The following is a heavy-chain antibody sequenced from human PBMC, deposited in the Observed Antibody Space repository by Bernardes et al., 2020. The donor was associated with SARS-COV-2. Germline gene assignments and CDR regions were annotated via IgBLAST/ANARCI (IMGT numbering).Heavy chain of an antibody. CDR3: AKDTAAGGFSSWFEN. D-gene: IGHD6-13*01. Sequence: GGSLRLSCAASGFTFDDSAMHWVRQAPGTGLEWVSGINWNGNSRDYADSVKGRFTISRDNAKNSLSLEMNSLRVEDTALYYCAKDTAAGGFSSWFENWGQGTLVTVSS. J-gene: IGHJ4*02. CDR2: INWNGNSR. V-gene: IGHV3-9*01. CDR1: GFTFDDSA.